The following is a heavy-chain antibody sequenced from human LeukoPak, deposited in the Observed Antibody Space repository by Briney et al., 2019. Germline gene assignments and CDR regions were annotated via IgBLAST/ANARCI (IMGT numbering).Heavy chain of an antibody. J-gene: IGHJ4*02. CDR2: ISYDGSNK. CDR1: GFTFSSYV. V-gene: IGHV3-30*18. D-gene: IGHD3-10*01. CDR3: AKDLDGSGSLDY. Sequence: GGSLRLSCAASGFTFSSYVMHWVRQAPGKGLEWVAVISYDGSNKYYADSVKGRFTISRDNSKNTLYLQMNSLRAEDTAVYYCAKDLDGSGSLDYWGQGTLVTVSS.